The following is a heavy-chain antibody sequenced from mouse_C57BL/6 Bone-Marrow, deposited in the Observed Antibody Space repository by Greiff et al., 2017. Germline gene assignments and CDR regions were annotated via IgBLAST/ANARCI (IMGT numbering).Heavy chain of an antibody. V-gene: IGHV14-3*01. J-gene: IGHJ3*01. D-gene: IGHD2-5*01. CDR2: IDPASGNT. CDR1: GFNIKNTY. Sequence: VQLQQSVAELVRPGASVKLSCTASGFNIKNTYMPWVKQRPEQGLEWIGRIDPASGNTKYAPKFKGKATFTADKSYNTSYLQLSSLTSEDTAIYFCARKSNYGAGFAYWGQGTLVTVSA. CDR3: ARKSNYGAGFAY.